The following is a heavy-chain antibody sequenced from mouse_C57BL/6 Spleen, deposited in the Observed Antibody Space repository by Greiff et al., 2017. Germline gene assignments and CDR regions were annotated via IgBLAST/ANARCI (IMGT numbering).Heavy chain of an antibody. CDR2: IHPNYGTT. J-gene: IGHJ4*01. CDR3: ARTTIVRYYAMDY. Sequence: EVQLQQSGPELVKPGASVKISCKASGYSFTDYNMNWVKQSNGKSLEWIGVIHPNYGTTSYNQKFKGKATLTVDQSSSTAYMQLHSLTSEDSPVYYCARTTIVRYYAMDYWGQGTSVTVSS. D-gene: IGHD2-1*01. V-gene: IGHV1-39*01. CDR1: GYSFTDYN.